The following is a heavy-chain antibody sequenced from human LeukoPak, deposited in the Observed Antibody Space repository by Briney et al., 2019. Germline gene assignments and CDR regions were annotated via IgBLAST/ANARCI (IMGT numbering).Heavy chain of an antibody. CDR1: GGTFSSYA. CDR2: IIPIFGTA. V-gene: IGHV1-69*05. D-gene: IGHD3-10*01. CDR3: ARTSFGKVVRGWVNWFDP. Sequence: GSSVKVSCKASGGTFSSYAISWVRQAPGQGLEWMGGIIPIFGTANYAQKFQGRVTMTRNTSISTAYMELSSLRSEDTAVYYCARTSFGKVVRGWVNWFDPWGQGTLVTVSS. J-gene: IGHJ5*02.